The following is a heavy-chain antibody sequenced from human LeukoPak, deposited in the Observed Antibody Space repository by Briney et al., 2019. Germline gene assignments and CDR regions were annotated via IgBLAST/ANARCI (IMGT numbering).Heavy chain of an antibody. Sequence: SGTLSLTCAVYGGSFSGSYWSWIRQPPGKGLEWIGEINHSGSTNYNPSLKSRVTISVDTSKNQFSLKLTSVTAADTAVFYCARESGYYDVLTGYYNQNWFDPWGQGTLVTVSS. CDR1: GGSFSGSY. V-gene: IGHV4-34*01. CDR3: ARESGYYDVLTGYYNQNWFDP. CDR2: INHSGST. D-gene: IGHD3-9*01. J-gene: IGHJ5*02.